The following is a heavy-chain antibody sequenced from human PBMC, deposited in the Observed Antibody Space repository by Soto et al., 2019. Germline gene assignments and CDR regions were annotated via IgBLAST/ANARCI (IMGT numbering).Heavy chain of an antibody. CDR1: GGTFSNYA. V-gene: IGHV1-69*12. CDR2: IVPIFGTT. D-gene: IGHD6-19*01. CDR3: ARVEAVAGLYNYHGLDV. J-gene: IGHJ6*02. Sequence: QVQLVQSGAEVKKPGSSVKVSCKVSGGTFSNYAIDWVRQAPGHGLEWMGGIVPIFGTTYYTQKFQGRATIIADDSTTTAYLEISSLRSEDTAIYYCARVEAVAGLYNYHGLDVWGHGTAVTVSS.